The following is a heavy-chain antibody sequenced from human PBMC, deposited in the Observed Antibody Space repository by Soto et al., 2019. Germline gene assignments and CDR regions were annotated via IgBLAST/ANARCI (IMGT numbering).Heavy chain of an antibody. Sequence: GGSLRLSCAASGFTFSRHWMTWVRQAPGKGLEWVANIKQDGSDKYYVDSVKGRFTISRDNAKNSLYLQMNSLRAEDTAVYYCASTRASSADFDVWGQGTLVTVSS. CDR2: IKQDGSDK. CDR3: ASTRASSADFDV. V-gene: IGHV3-7*01. J-gene: IGHJ4*02. D-gene: IGHD6-25*01. CDR1: GFTFSRHW.